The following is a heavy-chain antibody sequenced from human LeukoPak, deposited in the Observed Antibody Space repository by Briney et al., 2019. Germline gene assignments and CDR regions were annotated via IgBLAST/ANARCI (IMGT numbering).Heavy chain of an antibody. CDR3: ARDVSSGYTDISDAFDI. CDR2: ISGSGGST. J-gene: IGHJ3*02. CDR1: GFTFSSYG. V-gene: IGHV3-23*01. D-gene: IGHD3-22*01. Sequence: GGSLRLSCAASGFTFSSYGMSWVRQAPGKGLEWVSAISGSGGSTYYADSVKGRFTISRDNAKNSLYLQMNSLRAEDTAVYYCARDVSSGYTDISDAFDIWGQGTMVTVSS.